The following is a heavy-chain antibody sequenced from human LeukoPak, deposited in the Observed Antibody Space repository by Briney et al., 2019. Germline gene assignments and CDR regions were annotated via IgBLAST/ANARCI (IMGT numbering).Heavy chain of an antibody. CDR1: GGTFHIYA. D-gene: IGHD3-22*01. Sequence: SVEVSCHASGGTFHIYAISWVRQAPGHGLEWMGRLIPIFGIANYAQKFQGRVTITADKSTGTAYMELSSLRSEDTAVYYCARGQVDVTGWFDYWGQGTLVTVSS. V-gene: IGHV1-69*04. CDR3: ARGQVDVTGWFDY. J-gene: IGHJ4*02. CDR2: LIPIFGIA.